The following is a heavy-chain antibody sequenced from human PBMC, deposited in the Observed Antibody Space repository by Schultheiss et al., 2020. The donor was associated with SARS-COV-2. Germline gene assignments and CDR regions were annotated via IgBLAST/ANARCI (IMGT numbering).Heavy chain of an antibody. Sequence: SVKVSCKASGFTFTSSAVQWVRQARGQRLEWIGWIVVGSGNTNYAQKLQGRVTMTTDTSTSTAYMELRSLRSDDTAVYYCARRGGLITGTTAGWYFDLWGRGTLVTVSS. V-gene: IGHV1-58*01. J-gene: IGHJ2*01. D-gene: IGHD1-7*01. CDR3: ARRGGLITGTTAGWYFDL. CDR2: IVVGSGNT. CDR1: GFTFTSSA.